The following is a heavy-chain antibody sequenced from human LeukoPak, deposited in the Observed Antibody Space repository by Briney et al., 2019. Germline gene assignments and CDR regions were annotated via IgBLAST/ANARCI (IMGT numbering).Heavy chain of an antibody. V-gene: IGHV1-46*01. CDR3: ARDPYNWNRFDY. CDR1: GYTFTSYY. Sequence: EASVKVSCKASGYTFTSYYMHWVRQAPGQGLEWMGIINPSGGSTSYAQKFQGRVTMTRDMSTSTVYMELSSLRSDDTAVYYCARDPYNWNRFDYWGQGTLVTVSS. D-gene: IGHD1-20*01. J-gene: IGHJ4*02. CDR2: INPSGGST.